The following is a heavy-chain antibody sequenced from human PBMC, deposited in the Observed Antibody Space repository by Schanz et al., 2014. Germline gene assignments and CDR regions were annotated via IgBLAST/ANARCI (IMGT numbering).Heavy chain of an antibody. CDR1: GDSISSGGYY. V-gene: IGHV4-31*03. D-gene: IGHD4-17*01. CDR2: ISYSGST. Sequence: QVQLQESGPGLVKPSQTLSLTCTVSGDSISSGGYYWSWIRQHPGKGLEWIGFISYSGSTYYNPSLKSRVTISVDTSKNQVSLNLSSATAADTAVYYCARDRGHGDLPGDIWGQGTMVTVSS. CDR3: ARDRGHGDLPGDI. J-gene: IGHJ3*02.